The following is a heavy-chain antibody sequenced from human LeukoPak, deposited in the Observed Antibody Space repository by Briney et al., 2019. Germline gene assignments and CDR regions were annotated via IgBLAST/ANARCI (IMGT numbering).Heavy chain of an antibody. CDR2: VTASGGTT. D-gene: IGHD5-18*01. J-gene: IGHJ6*03. Sequence: GGTLRLSCTASGFAFTNYGMNWVRQAPGKGLEWVSGVTASGGTTYYADSVKGRFTISRDNSKNTLYLQMNSLRAEDTAVYYCAKEGGYSYGSYYYYYMDVWGKGTTVTVSS. V-gene: IGHV3-23*01. CDR3: AKEGGYSYGSYYYYYMDV. CDR1: GFAFTNYG.